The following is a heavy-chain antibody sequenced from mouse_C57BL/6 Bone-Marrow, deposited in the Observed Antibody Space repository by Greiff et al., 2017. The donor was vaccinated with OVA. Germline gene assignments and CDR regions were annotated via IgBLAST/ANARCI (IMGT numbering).Heavy chain of an antibody. CDR1: GYTFTSYW. V-gene: IGHV1-5*01. CDR3: TRGCKGYLSWFAY. Sequence: VQLQQSGTVLARPGASVKMSCKTSGYTFTSYWMHWVKQRPGQGLEWIGAIYPGNSDTSYNQKFKGKAKLTAVTSASTAYMGLIRLTNEVSAVYYRTRGCKGYLSWFAYWGQGTLVTVSA. CDR2: IYPGNSDT. D-gene: IGHD2-2*01. J-gene: IGHJ3*01.